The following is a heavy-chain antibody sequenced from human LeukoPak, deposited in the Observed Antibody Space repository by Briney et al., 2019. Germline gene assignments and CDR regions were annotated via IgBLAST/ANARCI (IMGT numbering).Heavy chain of an antibody. Sequence: GGSLRLSCAASGFTFSDSGIHWVRQASGKGLEWVGHIRGKADSYATGYAASVKGRFTITRDDSENTACLQMNSLKTEDTAVYYCATCPSGSWSAYWGQGTLVTVSS. V-gene: IGHV3-73*01. CDR1: GFTFSDSG. CDR3: ATCPSGSWSAY. J-gene: IGHJ4*02. CDR2: IRGKADSYAT. D-gene: IGHD1-26*01.